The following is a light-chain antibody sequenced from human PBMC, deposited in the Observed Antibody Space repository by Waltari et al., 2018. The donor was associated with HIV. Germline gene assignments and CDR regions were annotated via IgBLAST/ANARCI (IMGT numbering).Light chain of an antibody. V-gene: IGLV1-44*01. CDR3: AAWDDSLNARHVL. CDR1: TSTIGSNN. J-gene: IGLJ2*01. Sequence: QSVLTQPPSASGNPGRRVTISCSGSTSTIGSNNVIWYPQFQGTAPKLIICRNNQGPSGVPDRFSGSKSCTSASLASSVLHSEDEADYYCAAWDDSLNARHVLFGGGTKLTVL. CDR2: RNN.